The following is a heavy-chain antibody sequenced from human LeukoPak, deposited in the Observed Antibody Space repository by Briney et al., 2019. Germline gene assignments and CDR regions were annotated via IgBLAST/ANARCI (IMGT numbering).Heavy chain of an antibody. J-gene: IGHJ4*02. V-gene: IGHV3-66*01. D-gene: IGHD3-10*01. Sequence: GGSLRLSCAASGFTFSSYAMSWVRQAPGKGLEWVSVIYSGGSTYYADSVKGRFTISRDNSKNTLYLQMNSLRAEDTAVYYCARASRYSGSSFFDYWGQGTLVTVSS. CDR2: IYSGGST. CDR3: ARASRYSGSSFFDY. CDR1: GFTFSSYA.